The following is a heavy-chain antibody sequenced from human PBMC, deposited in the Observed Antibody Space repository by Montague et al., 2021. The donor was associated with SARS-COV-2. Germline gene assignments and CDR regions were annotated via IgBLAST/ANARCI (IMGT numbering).Heavy chain of an antibody. CDR2: INHSGST. CDR3: VVVPLGPRGRGFDY. D-gene: IGHD2-15*01. J-gene: IGHJ4*01. CDR1: GGSFSGYY. Sequence: SETLSLTCAVYGGSFSGYYWNWIRQPPGKGLEWIGEINHSGSTNYNPSLKSRVTISVDTSKNQFSLKLSSVTAADTAVYYCVVVPLGPRGRGFDYWGHGTLVTVSS. V-gene: IGHV4-34*01.